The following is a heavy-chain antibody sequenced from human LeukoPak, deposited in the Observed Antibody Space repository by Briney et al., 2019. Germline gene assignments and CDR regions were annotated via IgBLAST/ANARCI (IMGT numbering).Heavy chain of an antibody. CDR1: GGSFSGYY. J-gene: IGHJ6*03. V-gene: IGHV4-34*01. CDR2: INHSGST. D-gene: IGHD1-26*01. Sequence: SETLSLTCAVYGGSFSGYYWSWLRQPPGKGLEWIGEINHSGSTNYNPSLKSRVTISVDTSKNQFSLKLSSVTAADTAVYYCARGGGGSYYYYYYYMDVWGKGTAVTVSS. CDR3: ARGGGGSYYYYYYYMDV.